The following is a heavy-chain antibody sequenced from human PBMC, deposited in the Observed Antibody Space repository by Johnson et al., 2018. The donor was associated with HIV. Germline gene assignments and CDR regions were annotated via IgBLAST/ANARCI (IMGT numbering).Heavy chain of an antibody. Sequence: VQLVESGGGLVQPGGSLRLSCAASGFNFSKAWMNWVRQAPGKGLEWVGRIKSKTDGGTTDYAAPVKDRFSISRDDSKNILYLQMTSLQTEDTAVYYCTTDPYYDYVWGSYRHDAFDIWGRGTMVTVSS. J-gene: IGHJ3*02. CDR2: IKSKTDGGTT. CDR3: TTDPYYDYVWGSYRHDAFDI. CDR1: GFNFSKAW. D-gene: IGHD3-16*02. V-gene: IGHV3-15*01.